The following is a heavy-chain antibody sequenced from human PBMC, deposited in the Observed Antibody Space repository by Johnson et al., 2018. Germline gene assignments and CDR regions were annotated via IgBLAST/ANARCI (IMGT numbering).Heavy chain of an antibody. Sequence: EVQLLESGGGLIQPGGSLRLSCAASGFTFSSYWMSWVRQAPGKGLEWVANIKQDGSEKYYVDSVKGRFIISRDNAKNSLYLQMNSLRAEDTAVYYCARSDYGDYEYFQHWGQGTLVTVSS. V-gene: IGHV3-7*01. CDR1: GFTFSSYW. CDR2: IKQDGSEK. CDR3: ARSDYGDYEYFQH. D-gene: IGHD4-17*01. J-gene: IGHJ1*01.